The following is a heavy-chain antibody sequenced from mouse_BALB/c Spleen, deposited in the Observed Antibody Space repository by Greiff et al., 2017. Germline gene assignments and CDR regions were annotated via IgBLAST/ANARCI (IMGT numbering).Heavy chain of an antibody. CDR2: IWRGGST. J-gene: IGHJ4*01. D-gene: IGHD2-10*02. CDR3: AKREGYGNLHAMDY. Sequence: VKLMESGPSLVQPSQSLSITCTVSGFSLTSYGVHWVRQSPGKGLEWLGVIWRGGSTDYNAAFMSRLSITKDNSKSQVFFKMNSLKADDTAIYYCAKREGYGNLHAMDYWGQGTSVTVSS. V-gene: IGHV2-5-1*01. CDR1: GFSLTSYG.